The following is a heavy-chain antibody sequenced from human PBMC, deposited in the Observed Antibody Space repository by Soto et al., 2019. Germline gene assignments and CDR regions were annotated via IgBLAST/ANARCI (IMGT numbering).Heavy chain of an antibody. J-gene: IGHJ5*02. V-gene: IGHV4-30-4*01. CDR1: GGSISSGDYY. Sequence: PSETLSLTCTVSGGSISSGDYYWSWIRQPPGKGLEWIGYIYYSGSTYYNPSLKSRVTISVDTSKNQFPLKLSSVTAADTAVYYCARAAPSGVLYNWFDPWGQGTLVTVSS. CDR2: IYYSGST. D-gene: IGHD2-8*02. CDR3: ARAAPSGVLYNWFDP.